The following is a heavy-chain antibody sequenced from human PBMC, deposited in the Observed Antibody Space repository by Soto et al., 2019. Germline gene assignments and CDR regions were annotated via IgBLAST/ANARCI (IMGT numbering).Heavy chain of an antibody. CDR3: ARWSGSSALFDY. V-gene: IGHV4-39*01. J-gene: IGHJ4*02. CDR1: GGSISSSSYY. CDR2: IYYSGST. Sequence: SETLSLTCTVSGGSISSSSYYLGWIRQPPGKGLEWIGSIYYSGSTYYNPSLESRVTISVDTSKNQFSLKLSSVTAADTAVYYCARWSGSSALFDYWGQGTLVTVSS. D-gene: IGHD3-10*01.